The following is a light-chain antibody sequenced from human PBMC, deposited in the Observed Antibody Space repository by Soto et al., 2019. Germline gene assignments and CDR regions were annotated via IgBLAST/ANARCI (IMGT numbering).Light chain of an antibody. CDR2: NND. J-gene: IGLJ2*01. Sequence: QPVLTQPPSVSGAPGPRVTVSCTGSSSNIGAGHHVHWYQQLPGTAPKLLIYNNDNRPSGVPDRFSGSKSGTSASLAISGLHAEDESDYYCQSSDTSLSDVLFGGGTKLTVL. CDR1: SSNIGAGHH. V-gene: IGLV1-40*01. CDR3: QSSDTSLSDVL.